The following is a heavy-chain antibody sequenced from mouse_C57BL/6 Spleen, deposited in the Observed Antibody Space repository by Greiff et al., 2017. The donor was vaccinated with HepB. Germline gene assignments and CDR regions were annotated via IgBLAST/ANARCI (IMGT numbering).Heavy chain of an antibody. V-gene: IGHV2-2*01. J-gene: IGHJ1*03. D-gene: IGHD4-1*02. CDR3: ARTTGGYWYFDV. CDR1: GFSLTSYG. Sequence: VHLVESGPGLVQPSQSLSITCTVSGFSLTSYGVHWVRQSPGKGLEWLGVIWSGGSTDYNAAFISRLSISKDNSKSQVFFKMNSLQADDTAIYYCARTTGGYWYFDVWGTGTTVTVSS. CDR2: IWSGGST.